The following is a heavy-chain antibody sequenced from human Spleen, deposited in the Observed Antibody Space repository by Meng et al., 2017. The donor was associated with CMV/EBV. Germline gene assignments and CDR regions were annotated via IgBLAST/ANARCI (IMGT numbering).Heavy chain of an antibody. V-gene: IGHV4-61*08. CDR1: GGSVATNAYS. Sequence: SETLSLTCTVSGGSVATNAYSWNWIRQPPGKGLEWIGFIYYTGSTNYNPSLKNRVTISVDKSKNQFSLKLSSVTAADTAVYYCARVWSGLDYWGQGTLVTVSS. D-gene: IGHD3-3*01. CDR3: ARVWSGLDY. J-gene: IGHJ4*02. CDR2: IYYTGST.